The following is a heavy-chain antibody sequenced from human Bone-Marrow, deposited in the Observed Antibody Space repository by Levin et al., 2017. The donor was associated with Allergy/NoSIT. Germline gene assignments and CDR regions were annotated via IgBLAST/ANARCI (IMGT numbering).Heavy chain of an antibody. CDR1: GYTFTDYH. V-gene: IGHV1-46*01. D-gene: IGHD6-13*01. CDR2: INFSGGNS. CDR3: ARAWAAALDS. Sequence: PVASVKVSCKASGYTFTDYHMHWVRQAPGQGLEWMGIINFSGGNSVYAQKFQNRVTMTKDTSTSTVYLEVSSLRPEDTAVYYCARAWAAALDSWGQGTLVSVSS. J-gene: IGHJ4*02.